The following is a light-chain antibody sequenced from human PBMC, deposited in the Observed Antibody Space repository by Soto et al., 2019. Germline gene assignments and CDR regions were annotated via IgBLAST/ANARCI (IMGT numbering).Light chain of an antibody. V-gene: IGKV1-39*01. CDR2: AAS. J-gene: IGKJ3*01. CDR1: QSITNY. Sequence: DIPMTQSPSSLSASVGDRVTITCRASQSITNYLNWYQQKPGKAPRLLIYAASSLQRGVPSRFSGSESGTYFTLTISSLQPEDFATYYCQQTYSVPFTFGPGTKVDIK. CDR3: QQTYSVPFT.